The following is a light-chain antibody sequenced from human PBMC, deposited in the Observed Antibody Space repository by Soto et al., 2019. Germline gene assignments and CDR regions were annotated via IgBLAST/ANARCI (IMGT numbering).Light chain of an antibody. CDR3: QQYGSSPPIT. V-gene: IGKV3-20*01. Sequence: EVVMTQSPATLSVSPGDTATLSCRASQSVSSSLAWYQQKPGQAPRLLIYGASTRATGVPARFSGSGSETDFTLTISRVEPEDFAVYYCQQYGSSPPITFGHGTRLEIK. CDR2: GAS. CDR1: QSVSSS. J-gene: IGKJ5*01.